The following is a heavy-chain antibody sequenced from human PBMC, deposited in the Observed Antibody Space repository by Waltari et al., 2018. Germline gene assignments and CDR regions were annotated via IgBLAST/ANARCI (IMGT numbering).Heavy chain of an antibody. CDR2: ISASSNTR. V-gene: IGHV3-48*01. J-gene: IGHJ4*02. D-gene: IGHD3-10*01. CDR1: GFTFSSYS. CDR3: ARDFATYYYGSESNFCDY. Sequence: EVQLVESGGGLVQPGGSLRLSCAASGFTFSSYSMHWVRQAHGKGVEWVSYISASSNTRYYAGPWNARCTTSRYNAKNSRYLQMNSLRVEDTALYYCARDFATYYYGSESNFCDYWGQGTPVTVSS.